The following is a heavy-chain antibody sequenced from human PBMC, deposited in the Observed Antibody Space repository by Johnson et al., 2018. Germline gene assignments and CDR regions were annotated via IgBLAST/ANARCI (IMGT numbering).Heavy chain of an antibody. CDR3: ARAREGDGMDV. J-gene: IGHJ6*02. Sequence: QVQLVESGGGVVQPGRSLRLSCAASGFTFSSYDMHWVRQAPGMGLEWVPVIWYDGSNKYYADSVKGRFTISRDNSKNTLYLQMNSLRAEDTAIYYCARAREGDGMDVWGQGTTVTVSS. CDR1: GFTFSSYD. D-gene: IGHD6-6*01. CDR2: IWYDGSNK. V-gene: IGHV3-33*01.